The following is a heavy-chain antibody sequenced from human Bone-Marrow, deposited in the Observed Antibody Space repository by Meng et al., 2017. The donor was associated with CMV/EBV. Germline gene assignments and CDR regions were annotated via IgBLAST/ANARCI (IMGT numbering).Heavy chain of an antibody. CDR1: GFTFTSYA. V-gene: IGHV3-23*01. CDR2: ISGSGDST. D-gene: IGHD5-12*01. CDR3: ARWSRGYSGYGAIID. Sequence: GESLKISCAASGFTFTSYAMSWVRQAPGRGLEWDSAISGSGDSTYYADSVKGRFTISRDNSKNTLIVQMNSLRAEDTALYYCARWSRGYSGYGAIIDWGQGTLVTVYS. J-gene: IGHJ4*02.